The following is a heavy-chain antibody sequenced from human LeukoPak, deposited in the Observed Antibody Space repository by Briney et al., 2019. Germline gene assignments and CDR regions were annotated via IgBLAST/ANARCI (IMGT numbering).Heavy chain of an antibody. CDR3: ARVGSSGWYDDY. D-gene: IGHD6-19*01. CDR2: IYYSGST. CDR1: GGSISSYY. Sequence: PSETLSLTCTVSGGSISSYYWSWIRQPPGKGLEWIGYIYYSGSTNYNPSLKSRVTISVDTSKNQFSLKLSSVTAADTAVYYCARVGSSGWYDDYWGQGTLVTVSS. V-gene: IGHV4-59*01. J-gene: IGHJ4*02.